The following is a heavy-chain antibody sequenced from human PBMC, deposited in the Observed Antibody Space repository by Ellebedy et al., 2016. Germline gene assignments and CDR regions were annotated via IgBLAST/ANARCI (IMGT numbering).Heavy chain of an antibody. V-gene: IGHV3-74*01. Sequence: GESLKISCAASGFTFNHLWMHWVRQAPGEGLVWLSRISGDGTTPVYADSVKGRFTISRDNANNMLFLQMNSLRADDTAVYYCVVIFRAATGFDCWGHGTLVTVS. CDR3: VVIFRAATGFDC. CDR1: GFTFNHLW. CDR2: ISGDGTTP. J-gene: IGHJ4*01. D-gene: IGHD3-10*01.